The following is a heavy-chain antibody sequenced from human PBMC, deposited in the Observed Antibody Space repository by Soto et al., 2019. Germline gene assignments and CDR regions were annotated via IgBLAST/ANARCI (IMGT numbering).Heavy chain of an antibody. CDR2: IIPIFGTA. V-gene: IGHV1-69*13. CDR3: ARMTTGSYYGMDV. Sequence: GASVKVSCKASGGTFSSYAISWVRQAPGQGLEWMGGIIPIFGTANYAQKFQGRVAITADESTSTAYMELSSLRSEDTAVYYCARMTTGSYYGMDVWGQGTTVTVSS. CDR1: GGTFSSYA. J-gene: IGHJ6*02. D-gene: IGHD4-4*01.